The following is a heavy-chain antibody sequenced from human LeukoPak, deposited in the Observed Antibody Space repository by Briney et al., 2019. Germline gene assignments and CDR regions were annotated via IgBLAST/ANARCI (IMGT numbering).Heavy chain of an antibody. Sequence: SETLSLTCTISGGSVSSGTYYWSWIRQPPGKGLEWIGYTYYSGSTNYNPSLKSRVTISVDTSKNQFSLKLSSVTAADTAVYYCARGRVRGNSNPYFDYWGQGTLVTVSS. D-gene: IGHD4-11*01. CDR3: ARGRVRGNSNPYFDY. J-gene: IGHJ4*02. CDR1: GGSVSSGTYY. V-gene: IGHV4-61*01. CDR2: TYYSGST.